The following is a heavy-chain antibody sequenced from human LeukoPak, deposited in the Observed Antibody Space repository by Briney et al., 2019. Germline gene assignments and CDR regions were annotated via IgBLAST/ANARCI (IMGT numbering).Heavy chain of an antibody. D-gene: IGHD3-10*01. J-gene: IGHJ4*02. CDR2: INHSGST. CDR1: GGSISSGGYY. Sequence: KPSQTLSLTCTVSGGSISSGGYYWSWIRQPPGKGLEWIGEINHSGSTNYNPSLKSRVTISVDTSKNQFSLKLSSVTAADTAVYYCARKGGRMVRGVIVFWGQGTLVTVSS. CDR3: ARKGGRMVRGVIVF. V-gene: IGHV4-30-2*01.